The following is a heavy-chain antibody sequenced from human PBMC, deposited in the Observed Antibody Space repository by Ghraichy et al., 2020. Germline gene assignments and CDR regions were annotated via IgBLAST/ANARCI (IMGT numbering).Heavy chain of an antibody. D-gene: IGHD6-13*01. CDR3: ARSHSSNWSSFEY. Sequence: SETLSLTCTVSGGSISNSGYYWGWIRQPPGKGLEWIGSIYYSGSTYYNPSLKSRATISVDTSKNQFSLRLSSVTAADTAVYYCARSHSSNWSSFEYWGQGTLVTVSS. CDR2: IYYSGST. V-gene: IGHV4-39*01. CDR1: GGSISNSGYY. J-gene: IGHJ4*02.